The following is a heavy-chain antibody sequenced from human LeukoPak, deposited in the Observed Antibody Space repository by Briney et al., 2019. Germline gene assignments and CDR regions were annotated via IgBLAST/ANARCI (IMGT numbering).Heavy chain of an antibody. CDR3: ARPRTLWFGELSLTY. D-gene: IGHD3-10*01. CDR1: GYTFTSYA. V-gene: IGHV1-3*01. J-gene: IGHJ4*02. CDR2: VNAGNGNT. Sequence: GASVKVSCKASGYTFTSYAMHWVRQAPGQRLEWMGWVNAGNGNTKCSQKFQGRVTITRDTSASTAYMELSSLRSEDTAVSYCARPRTLWFGELSLTYWGKATLVTVSS.